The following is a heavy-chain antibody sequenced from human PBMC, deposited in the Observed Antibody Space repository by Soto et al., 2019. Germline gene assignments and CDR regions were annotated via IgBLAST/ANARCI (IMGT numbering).Heavy chain of an antibody. CDR2: IYYSGNT. Sequence: SETLSLTCTVSGGSISSGDYYWSWIRQPPGKGLEWIGYIYYSGNTYYNPSLKSRVTISVDTSKNQFSLKLSSVTAADTAVYYCARDTIGYSENDYWGQGTLVTVSS. CDR1: GGSISSGDYY. J-gene: IGHJ4*02. D-gene: IGHD3-22*01. CDR3: ARDTIGYSENDY. V-gene: IGHV4-30-4*01.